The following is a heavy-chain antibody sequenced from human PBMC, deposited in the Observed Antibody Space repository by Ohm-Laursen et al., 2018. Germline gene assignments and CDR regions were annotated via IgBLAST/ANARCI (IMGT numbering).Heavy chain of an antibody. CDR3: ARRANSAFPYYLDY. CDR1: GGSISSYY. V-gene: IGHV4-59*08. CDR2: IHNSGST. Sequence: TLSLTCTVSGGSISSYYWSWVRQPPGQGLEWIGYIHNSGSTNYNPSLKSRVTIATDTSKNQLSLKLSFVTAADTAVYYFARRANSAFPYYLDYWGQGTLVTVSS. D-gene: IGHD1-26*01. J-gene: IGHJ4*02.